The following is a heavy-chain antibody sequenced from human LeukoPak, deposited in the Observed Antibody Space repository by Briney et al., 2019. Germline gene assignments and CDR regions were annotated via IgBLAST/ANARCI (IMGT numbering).Heavy chain of an antibody. D-gene: IGHD6-13*01. Sequence: GSLRLSCAASGFTVSSNYMSWVRQAPGKGLEWVSVIYSGGSTYYADSVKGRFTISRDNSKNTLYLQMNSLRAEDTAVYYCARDRSSSWSNYFDYWGQGTLVTVSS. J-gene: IGHJ4*02. CDR3: ARDRSSSWSNYFDY. CDR2: IYSGGST. V-gene: IGHV3-66*01. CDR1: GFTVSSNY.